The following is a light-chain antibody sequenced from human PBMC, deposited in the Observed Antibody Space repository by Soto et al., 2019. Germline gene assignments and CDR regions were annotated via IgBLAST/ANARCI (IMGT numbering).Light chain of an antibody. V-gene: IGKV1-39*01. CDR2: AAS. CDR3: QQSYSTPVT. Sequence: DIQMTQSPSSRSASVGDRVTITCRASQSISSYLNWYQQKPGKAPKLLIYAASSLQSGVPSRFSGSGSGTDFTLTISSLQPEDFATYYCQQSYSTPVTFCQGTKVDIK. CDR1: QSISSY. J-gene: IGKJ1*01.